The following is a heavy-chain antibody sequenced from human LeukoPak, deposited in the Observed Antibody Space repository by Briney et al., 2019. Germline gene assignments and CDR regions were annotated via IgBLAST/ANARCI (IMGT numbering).Heavy chain of an antibody. CDR2: ISNDGSTT. Sequence: GGSLRLSCAASGFTFSDYWIHGVRQAPGKGLVWVSRISNDGSTTTYADSVRGRFTISRDNAKNTLYLQMNILRAEDTAVYYCARDCGSTGCDYWGQGTLVTVSS. D-gene: IGHD2-2*01. CDR3: ARDCGSTGCDY. CDR1: GFTFSDYW. J-gene: IGHJ4*02. V-gene: IGHV3-74*01.